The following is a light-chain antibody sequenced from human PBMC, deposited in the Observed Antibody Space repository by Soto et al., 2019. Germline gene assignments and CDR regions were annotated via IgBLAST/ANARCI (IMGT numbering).Light chain of an antibody. CDR3: QQYESLPIT. V-gene: IGKV1-33*01. CDR2: DAS. CDR1: QDIRYY. J-gene: IGKJ5*01. Sequence: PITQAPSSLSASVGDRVTITCQASQDIRYYLNWFQQKPGKAPKVLIYDASRLETGVPSRFSGSGSGTHFSIDISSLKPEDSETDDGQQYESLPITFGQGTRLEIK.